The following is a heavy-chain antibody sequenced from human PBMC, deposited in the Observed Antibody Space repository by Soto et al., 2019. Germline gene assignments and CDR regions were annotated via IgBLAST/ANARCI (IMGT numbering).Heavy chain of an antibody. V-gene: IGHV1-18*01. CDR2: ISTYNGGT. J-gene: IGHJ6*02. CDR3: ARQGSWPYYYYGLDV. CDR1: GYTFTTSG. Sequence: QVQLVQSGPEVKKPGASVKVSCEASGYTFTTSGISWVRQAPGQGLEWMGWISTYNGGTNSAQKFQGRVTMTADTSTGTVYMELMSLKSDDTAVYYCARQGSWPYYYYGLDVWGQGTTVTVSS. D-gene: IGHD1-26*01.